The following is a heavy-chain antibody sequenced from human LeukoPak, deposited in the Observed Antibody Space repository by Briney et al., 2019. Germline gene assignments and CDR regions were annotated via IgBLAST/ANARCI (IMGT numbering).Heavy chain of an antibody. J-gene: IGHJ4*02. CDR2: IKQDGCEK. D-gene: IGHD1-26*01. Sequence: GGSLRLSCAASGFTFSSYWMSWVRQAPGKGLEWVANIKQDGCEKYYVDSVKGRFTISRDNAKNSLYLQMNSLRAEDTAVYYCARGGGGYYVRDFDYWGQGTLVTVSS. CDR3: ARGGGGYYVRDFDY. CDR1: GFTFSSYW. V-gene: IGHV3-7*01.